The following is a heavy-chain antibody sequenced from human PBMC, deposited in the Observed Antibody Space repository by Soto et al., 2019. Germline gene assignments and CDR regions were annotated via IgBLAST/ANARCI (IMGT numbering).Heavy chain of an antibody. D-gene: IGHD3-3*01. CDR2: IYHSGST. CDR1: GGSISSGGYS. Sequence: PSETLSLTCAVSGGSISSGGYSWSWIRQPPGKGLDWIGYIYHSGSTYYNPSLKSRVTISVDRSKNQFSLKLSSVTAADTAVYYCARDMKYYDFWSGYYTYGMDVWGQGTTVTVSS. V-gene: IGHV4-30-2*01. J-gene: IGHJ6*02. CDR3: ARDMKYYDFWSGYYTYGMDV.